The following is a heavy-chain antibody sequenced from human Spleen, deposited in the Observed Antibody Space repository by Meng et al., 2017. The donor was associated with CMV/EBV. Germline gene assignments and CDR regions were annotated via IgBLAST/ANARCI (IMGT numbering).Heavy chain of an antibody. V-gene: IGHV1-8*01. CDR1: SFG. Sequence: SFGINWVRQATGQGLEGMGWMNPNSGNTSYAQKFQGRVTMTRTTSISTACMELSRLRSEETAVYYCARGLSYCSGGNCYRWHWFDPWGQGTLVTVSS. CDR3: ARGLSYCSGGNCYRWHWFDP. J-gene: IGHJ5*02. D-gene: IGHD2-15*01. CDR2: MNPNSGNT.